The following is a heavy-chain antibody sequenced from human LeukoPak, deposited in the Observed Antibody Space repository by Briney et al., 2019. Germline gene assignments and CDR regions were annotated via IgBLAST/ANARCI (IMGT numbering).Heavy chain of an antibody. CDR2: IYYSGST. J-gene: IGHJ4*02. Sequence: SQTPSLTCTVSGGSISSGGYYWSWIRQHPGKALEWIGYIYYSGSTYYNPSLKSRVTISVDTSQNQFSLKLSSVTAADTAVYYCARVWRSGSYNDYWGQGTLVTVSS. CDR3: ARVWRSGSYNDY. D-gene: IGHD1-26*01. V-gene: IGHV4-31*03. CDR1: GGSISSGGYY.